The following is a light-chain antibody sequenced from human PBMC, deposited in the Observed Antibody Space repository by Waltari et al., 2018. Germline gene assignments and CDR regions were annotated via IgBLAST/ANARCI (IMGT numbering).Light chain of an antibody. CDR2: VAS. CDR3: QQYNNWLWT. V-gene: IGKV3-15*01. CDR1: QSVSSN. Sequence: EIVMTQSPATLYVSPGERATPSCRASQSVSSNLAWYQQKPGQTPRLRIYVASTRATGIPARFSGSGSGTEFTLTISSMQSEDFAVYYFQQYNNWLWTFGQGTKVEIK. J-gene: IGKJ1*01.